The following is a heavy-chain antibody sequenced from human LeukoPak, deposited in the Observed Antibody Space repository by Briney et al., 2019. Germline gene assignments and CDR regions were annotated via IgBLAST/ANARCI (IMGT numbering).Heavy chain of an antibody. CDR2: ISSSSSTI. D-gene: IGHD4-17*01. V-gene: IGHV3-48*02. CDR1: GFTFSSYS. Sequence: GGSLRLSCAASGFTFSSYSMNWVRQAPGKGLEWVSYISSSSSTIYYADSVKGQFTISRDNAKNSLYLQMNSLRDEDTAVYYCARFGPGFLTTVTTVWGQGTLVTVSS. J-gene: IGHJ4*02. CDR3: ARFGPGFLTTVTTV.